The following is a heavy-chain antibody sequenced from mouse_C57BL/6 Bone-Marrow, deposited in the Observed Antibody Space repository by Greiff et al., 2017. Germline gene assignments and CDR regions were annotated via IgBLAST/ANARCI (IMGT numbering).Heavy chain of an antibody. CDR3: ARSRVYYGSSPYYFDY. CDR2: IYPRSGNT. Sequence: VQLQQSGAELARPGASVKLSCKASGYTFTSYGISWVKQRTGQGLEWIGEIYPRSGNTYYNEKFKGKATLTADKSSSTAYMELRSLTSEDSAVYFWARSRVYYGSSPYYFDYGGQGTTLTVSS. V-gene: IGHV1-81*01. CDR1: GYTFTSYG. D-gene: IGHD1-1*01. J-gene: IGHJ2*01.